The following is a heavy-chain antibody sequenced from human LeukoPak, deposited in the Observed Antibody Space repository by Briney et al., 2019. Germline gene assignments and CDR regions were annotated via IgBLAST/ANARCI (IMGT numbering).Heavy chain of an antibody. D-gene: IGHD5/OR15-5a*01. CDR3: ARVGRVYSSYGFLYGMDV. CDR2: IYTSGST. CDR1: GGSISSGSYY. Sequence: SETLSLTCTVSGGSISSGSYYWSWIRQPAGKGLEWIGRIYTSGSTNYNPSLKSRVTISVDTSKNQFSLKLSSVTAADTAVYYCARVGRVYSSYGFLYGMDVWGQGTTVTVSS. V-gene: IGHV4-61*02. J-gene: IGHJ6*02.